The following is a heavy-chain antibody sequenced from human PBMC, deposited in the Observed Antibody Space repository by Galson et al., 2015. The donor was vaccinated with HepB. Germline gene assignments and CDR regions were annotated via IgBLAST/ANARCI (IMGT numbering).Heavy chain of an antibody. V-gene: IGHV3-7*03. Sequence: SLRLSCAVSGFTYSNYWMSWVRQAPGRGLEWVANIKYDGSEKYYVRSVEGRLTVSRDNAQNSLYLHMSSLRAEDTAVYYCARGWDIEVTANFDYWGQGALVTVSS. D-gene: IGHD2-21*02. CDR3: ARGWDIEVTANFDY. CDR2: IKYDGSEK. CDR1: GFTYSNYW. J-gene: IGHJ4*02.